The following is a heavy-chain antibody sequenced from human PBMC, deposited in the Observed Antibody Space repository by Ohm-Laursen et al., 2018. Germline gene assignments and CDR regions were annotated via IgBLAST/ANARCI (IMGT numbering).Heavy chain of an antibody. Sequence: ASVKVSCKVSGYTFTIYYIHWVRQAPGQDLEWMGIINPSGGITTYAQKFQGRVTMTRDTSISTAYMELSRLRSDDTAVYYCARGETYDFWSGYPFDYWGQGTLVTVSS. CDR3: ARGETYDFWSGYPFDY. CDR1: GYTFTIYY. CDR2: INPSGGIT. D-gene: IGHD3-3*01. V-gene: IGHV1-46*01. J-gene: IGHJ4*02.